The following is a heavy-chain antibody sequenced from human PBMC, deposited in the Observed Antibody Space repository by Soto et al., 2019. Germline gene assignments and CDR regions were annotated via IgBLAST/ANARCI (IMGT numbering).Heavy chain of an antibody. Sequence: EVQLVESGGGWVQPGGSLRLSWVASGFPFNSYSMNWVRQAPGKGLEWISYINSGSTSVFYADSVKGRFTISRDNAKNSLYLQMNSLRAEDTAVYYCASSASPDAYWGQGTLVTVSS. D-gene: IGHD1-26*01. CDR3: ASSASPDAY. CDR2: INSGSTSV. CDR1: GFPFNSYS. V-gene: IGHV3-48*01. J-gene: IGHJ4*02.